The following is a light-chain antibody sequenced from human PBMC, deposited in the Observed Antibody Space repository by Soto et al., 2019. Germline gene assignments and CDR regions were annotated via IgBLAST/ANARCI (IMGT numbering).Light chain of an antibody. V-gene: IGKV3-20*01. CDR1: HSVSSSY. Sequence: DIVLTQSPGTLSLSPRERATLSCKSSHSVSSSYLAWYQQKVRQAPRLLIYGASSRATGIPDRFSGSGSGPDSTPTISGLEPEDFAVYYCKQYGSSPPWTFGQGTKVDI. CDR3: KQYGSSPPWT. CDR2: GAS. J-gene: IGKJ1*01.